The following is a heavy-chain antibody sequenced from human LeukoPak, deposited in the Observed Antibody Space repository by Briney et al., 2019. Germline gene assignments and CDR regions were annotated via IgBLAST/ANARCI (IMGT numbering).Heavy chain of an antibody. CDR2: IYTSGST. V-gene: IGHV4-61*02. J-gene: IGHJ5*02. CDR3: AGLIRPGWFDP. Sequence: SETLSLTCTVSGGSISSSSYYWGWIRQPAGKGLEWIGRIYTSGSTNYNPSLKSRVTMSVDTSKNQFSLKLSSVTAADTAVYYCAGLIRPGWFDPWGQGTLVTVSS. CDR1: GGSISSSSYY. D-gene: IGHD1-14*01.